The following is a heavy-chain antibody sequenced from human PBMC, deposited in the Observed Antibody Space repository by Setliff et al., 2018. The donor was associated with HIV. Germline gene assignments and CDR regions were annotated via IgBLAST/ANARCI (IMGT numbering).Heavy chain of an antibody. V-gene: IGHV1-2*02. CDR3: ARDRSHEFDY. CDR1: GYTLTDYY. J-gene: IGHJ4*02. CDR2: INPHSGGT. Sequence: ASVKVSCKTSGYTLTDYYIHWVRQAPEQGLEWMGWINPHSGGTNYAPKFQGRVTVTTDASSRTVYMEVSRLRSDDTAVYFCARDRSHEFDYWGQGTLVTVSS.